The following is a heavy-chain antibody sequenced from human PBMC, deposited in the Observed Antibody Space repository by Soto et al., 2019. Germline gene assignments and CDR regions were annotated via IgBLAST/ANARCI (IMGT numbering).Heavy chain of an antibody. J-gene: IGHJ3*02. V-gene: IGHV5-51*01. CDR2: IYPGDSDT. D-gene: IGHD6-19*01. Sequence: GESLKISCKGSGYNFNNKWIGWVRQMPVKVLEWMRVIYPGDSDTPYSPSLQGHVTLSGDKCISTAYLQWSSLQASDTAMYDCAGRDRSDWFGSFDIWGQGTMVTVS. CDR1: GYNFNNKW. CDR3: AGRDRSDWFGSFDI.